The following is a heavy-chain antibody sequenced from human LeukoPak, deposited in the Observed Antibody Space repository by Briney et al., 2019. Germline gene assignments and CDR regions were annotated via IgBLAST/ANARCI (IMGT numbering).Heavy chain of an antibody. CDR3: YGIRLGDGFDI. D-gene: IGHD3-16*01. CDR2: IYSGGFT. V-gene: IGHV3-53*01. Sequence: PGGSLRLSCAAFGFTLGSNYTGWVRQAPGKGLEWVSVIYSGGFTSYADSVKGRFTISRDSSKNTLYLQMNSLRAEDTAVYYCYGIRLGDGFDIWGQRTMVIVSS. J-gene: IGHJ3*02. CDR1: GFTLGSNY.